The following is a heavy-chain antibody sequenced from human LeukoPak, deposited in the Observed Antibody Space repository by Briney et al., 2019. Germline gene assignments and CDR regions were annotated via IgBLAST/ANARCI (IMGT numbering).Heavy chain of an antibody. CDR2: IYYSGST. V-gene: IGHV4-30-4*01. Sequence: SETLSLTCTVSGGSISSGDYYWSWIRQPPGKGLEWIGYIYYSGSTYYNPSLKSRVTISVDTSKNQFSLKLNSVTAADTAVYYCARRSVVTAINFDAFDFWGQGTMVTVSS. J-gene: IGHJ3*01. D-gene: IGHD2-21*02. CDR3: ARRSVVTAINFDAFDF. CDR1: GGSISSGDYY.